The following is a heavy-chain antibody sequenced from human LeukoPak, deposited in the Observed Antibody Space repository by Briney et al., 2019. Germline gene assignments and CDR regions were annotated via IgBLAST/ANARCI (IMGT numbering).Heavy chain of an antibody. CDR3: ARSGRSYYYGSGSYYQNWFDP. CDR2: IYTSGST. Sequence: SETLSLTCTVSGGSISSYYWSWIRQPAGKGLEWIGRIYTSGSTNYNPSLKSRVTMSVDTSKNQFSLKLSSVTAADTAVYYCARSGRSYYYGSGSYYQNWFDPWGQGTLVTVSS. D-gene: IGHD3-10*01. J-gene: IGHJ5*02. CDR1: GGSISSYY. V-gene: IGHV4-4*07.